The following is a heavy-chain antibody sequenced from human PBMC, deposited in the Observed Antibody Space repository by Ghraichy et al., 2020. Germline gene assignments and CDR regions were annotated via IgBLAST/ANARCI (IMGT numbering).Heavy chain of an antibody. D-gene: IGHD6-6*01. CDR3: ARAYLAAPYYYYYMDV. CDR2: MNPNSGNT. J-gene: IGHJ6*03. CDR1: GYTFTSYD. V-gene: IGHV1-8*01. Sequence: ASVKVSCKASGYTFTSYDINWVRQATGQGLEWMGWMNPNSGNTGYAQKFQGRVTMTRNTSISTAYMELSSLRSEDTAVYYCARAYLAAPYYYYYMDVWGKGTTVTVSS.